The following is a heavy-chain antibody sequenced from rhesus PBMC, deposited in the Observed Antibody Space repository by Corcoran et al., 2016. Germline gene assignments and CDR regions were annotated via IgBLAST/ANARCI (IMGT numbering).Heavy chain of an antibody. CDR1: GAPITSPW. J-gene: IGHJ2*01. CDR2: INGKNGNA. D-gene: IGHD5-12*01. CDR3: ARDTFYSDVWYFDL. V-gene: IGHV4-80*01. Sequence: QVQLQESGPGLVKPSETLSLTCTVSGAPITSPWWTWIRQVPWKGLEWIAEINGKNGNANFNPSLRSRVTISNDASNNRFSLKLTSVTAADTAIYYCARDTFYSDVWYFDLWGPATPITVSS.